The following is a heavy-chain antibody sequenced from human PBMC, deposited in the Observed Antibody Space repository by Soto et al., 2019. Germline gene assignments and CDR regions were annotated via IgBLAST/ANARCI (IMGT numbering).Heavy chain of an antibody. Sequence: SQTLSLPCAISGDSVSSNSAAWNWIRQSPSRGLEWLGRTYYRSKWYNDYAVSVKSRITINPDTSKNQFSLQLNSVTPEDTAVYYCARDSDYDFWRANWFDPWGQGTLVTVSS. J-gene: IGHJ5*02. CDR2: TYYRSKWYN. CDR1: GDSVSSNSAA. V-gene: IGHV6-1*01. CDR3: ARDSDYDFWRANWFDP. D-gene: IGHD3-3*01.